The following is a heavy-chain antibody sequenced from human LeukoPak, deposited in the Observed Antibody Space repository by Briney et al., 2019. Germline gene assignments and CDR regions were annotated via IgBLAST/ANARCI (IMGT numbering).Heavy chain of an antibody. D-gene: IGHD6-19*01. CDR3: ARDRGGHDSSGWYSRPSRLLDY. V-gene: IGHV1-18*01. Sequence: GASVKVSCKASGYTFTSYGISWVRQAPGQGLEWMGWISAYNGNTNYAQKLQGRVTMTTDTSTSTAYMELRSLRSDDTAVYYCARDRGGHDSSGWYSRPSRLLDYWGQGTLVTVSS. CDR2: ISAYNGNT. J-gene: IGHJ4*02. CDR1: GYTFTSYG.